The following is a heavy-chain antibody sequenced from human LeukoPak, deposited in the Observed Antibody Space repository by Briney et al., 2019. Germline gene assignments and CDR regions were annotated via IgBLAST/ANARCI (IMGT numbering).Heavy chain of an antibody. Sequence: SETLSLTCTVSGGSISSGDYSWSWIRQPPGKGLEWIGHIYYSGSTYYNPSLKSRVIISVDTSKNQFSLKLSSVTAADTAVYYCARARFGADAFDIWGQGTMATVSS. D-gene: IGHD3-10*01. J-gene: IGHJ3*02. V-gene: IGHV4-30-4*01. CDR3: ARARFGADAFDI. CDR2: IYYSGST. CDR1: GGSISSGDYS.